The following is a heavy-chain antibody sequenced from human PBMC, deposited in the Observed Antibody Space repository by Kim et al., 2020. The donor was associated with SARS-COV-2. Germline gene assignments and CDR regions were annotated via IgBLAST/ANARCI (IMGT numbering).Heavy chain of an antibody. CDR1: GGSMRSYY. Sequence: SETLSLTCTVSGGSMRSYYWNWIRQVPGKGLEWIGYIFYSGATNYNPSFKSRVTMSVDMSDNQFSLRLTSVTAADTAVYYCATYSALMAGARLFQYWGQGILVTVSS. V-gene: IGHV4-59*13. CDR2: IFYSGAT. J-gene: IGHJ4*02. CDR3: ATYSALMAGARLFQY. D-gene: IGHD2-8*01.